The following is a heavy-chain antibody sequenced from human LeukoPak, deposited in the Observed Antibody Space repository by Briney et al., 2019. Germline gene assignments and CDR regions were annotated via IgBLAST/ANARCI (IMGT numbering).Heavy chain of an antibody. CDR2: ISAYNGNT. J-gene: IGHJ3*02. CDR1: GYTFTSYG. D-gene: IGHD6-19*01. V-gene: IGHV1-18*01. Sequence: ASVKVSCKASGYTFTSYGISWVRQAPGQGLEWMGWISAYNGNTNYAQKLQGRVTMTTDTSTSTAYMELRRLRSEDTAVYYCARGSIAVAVHAFDIWGEGTMVTVSS. CDR3: ARGSIAVAVHAFDI.